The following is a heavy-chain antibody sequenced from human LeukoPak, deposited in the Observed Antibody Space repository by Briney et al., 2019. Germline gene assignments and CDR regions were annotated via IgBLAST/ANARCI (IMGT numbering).Heavy chain of an antibody. D-gene: IGHD1-26*01. Sequence: PGGSLRLSCAASGFTFSSYAMSWVRQAPGKGLEWVSAISGSGGGTYYADSVKGRFTISRDNSKNTLYLQMNSLRAEDTAVYYCAKQGELLKVYYYMDVWGKGTTVTVSS. J-gene: IGHJ6*03. CDR3: AKQGELLKVYYYMDV. CDR1: GFTFSSYA. V-gene: IGHV3-23*01. CDR2: ISGSGGGT.